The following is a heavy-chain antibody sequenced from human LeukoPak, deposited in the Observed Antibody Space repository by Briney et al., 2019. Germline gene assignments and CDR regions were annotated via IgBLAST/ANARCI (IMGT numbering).Heavy chain of an antibody. D-gene: IGHD1-1*01. CDR3: AKRGNPTVGHHYLDV. CDR2: ITTSGGST. CDR1: GFTFSIYD. V-gene: IGHV3-23*01. Sequence: GGSLRLSCAASGFTFSIYDTSWVRQAPGKGLEWVSSITTSGGSTFYADSVMVRFTISRDNSRNTLYLQMNSLSAEDTAVYYCAKRGNPTVGHHYLDVWGKGTTVSVSS. J-gene: IGHJ6*03.